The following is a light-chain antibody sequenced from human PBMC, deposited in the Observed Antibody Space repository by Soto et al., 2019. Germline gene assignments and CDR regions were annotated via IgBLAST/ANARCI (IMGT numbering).Light chain of an antibody. V-gene: IGKV3-15*01. CDR3: QQYNNWPPKT. CDR2: GAS. CDR1: QSISSGY. J-gene: IGKJ1*01. Sequence: EVVLTQSPGTLSLSPGDTNTLSYRATQSISSGYLAWYQQKPGQAPRLLIYGASTRATGIPARFSGSGSGTEFTLSICSLQSEDFAVYYCQQYNNWPPKTFGQGTKV.